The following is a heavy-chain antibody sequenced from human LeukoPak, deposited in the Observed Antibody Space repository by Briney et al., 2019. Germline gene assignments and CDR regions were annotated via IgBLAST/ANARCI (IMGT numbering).Heavy chain of an antibody. V-gene: IGHV1-2*02. CDR2: INPGSGGT. CDR3: ASLSSTEAPTPFPWFDP. Sequence: GASVKVSCKASGYTFTGYYIHWVRQAPGQGLEWMGWINPGSGGTNYPRKFQGRVTMTRDMSISTAYMELSGLRSDDTAVYYCASLSSTEAPTPFPWFDPWGQGTLVTVSS. D-gene: IGHD6-6*01. CDR1: GYTFTGYY. J-gene: IGHJ5*02.